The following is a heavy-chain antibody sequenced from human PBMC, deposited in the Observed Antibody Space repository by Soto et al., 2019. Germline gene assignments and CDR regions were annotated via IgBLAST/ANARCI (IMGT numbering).Heavy chain of an antibody. CDR2: IYDSGNT. CDR1: GGSISSNYYY. V-gene: IGHV4-30-4*01. Sequence: QVQLQEPGPRLVEPSQTLSLTCTVSGGSISSNYYYWSWIRQSPGTGLEWIGHIYDSGNTYSNPSLKSRVTISIDMSRNQFSLKLSSVTAADTAVYYCARGPNGVKVDYWGQGTLVTVSS. CDR3: ARGPNGVKVDY. D-gene: IGHD2-8*01. J-gene: IGHJ4*02.